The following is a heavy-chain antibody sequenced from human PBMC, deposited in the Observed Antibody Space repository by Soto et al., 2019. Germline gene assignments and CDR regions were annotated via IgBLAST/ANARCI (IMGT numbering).Heavy chain of an antibody. Sequence: PSETLSLTCTVSGGSISNYYWTWIRQPPGKGLEWIGYIYYSGSTNYNPSLKSRVTISVDTSKNQFSLNLSSVTAADPAVYYCGRFRVFSNYVWYWYYYGMEVLGQGTTVTVSS. V-gene: IGHV4-59*01. CDR3: GRFRVFSNYVWYWYYYGMEV. CDR1: GGSISNYY. J-gene: IGHJ6*01. D-gene: IGHD4-4*01. CDR2: IYYSGST.